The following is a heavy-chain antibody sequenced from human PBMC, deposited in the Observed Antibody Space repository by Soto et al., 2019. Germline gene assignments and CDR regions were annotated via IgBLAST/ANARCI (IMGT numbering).Heavy chain of an antibody. CDR2: LSNDGSNK. D-gene: IGHD1-26*01. CDR3: AKAPSAFYYGMDV. J-gene: IGHJ6*02. Sequence: QVQLVESGGGVVQAGRSLRLSCAASGFTFSSYGMHWVRQAPGKGLEWVAGLSNDGSNKYYADSVKGRFTISRDNSKNTLYLQMNSLRAEDTAVYYCAKAPSAFYYGMDVWGQGTTVTVSS. CDR1: GFTFSSYG. V-gene: IGHV3-30*18.